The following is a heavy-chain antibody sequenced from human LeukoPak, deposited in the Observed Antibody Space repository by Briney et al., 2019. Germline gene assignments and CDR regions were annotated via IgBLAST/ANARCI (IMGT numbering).Heavy chain of an antibody. CDR3: ARADDFWSGQRDYYYYYMDV. Sequence: GASVKVSCKASGYTFTSYYMHWVRQAPGQGLEWMGIINPSGGSTSYAQKFQGRVTMTRDTSTSTVYMELSSLRSEDTAVYYCARADDFWSGQRDYYYYYMDVWGKGTTVTVSS. CDR1: GYTFTSYY. D-gene: IGHD3-3*01. CDR2: INPSGGST. V-gene: IGHV1-46*01. J-gene: IGHJ6*03.